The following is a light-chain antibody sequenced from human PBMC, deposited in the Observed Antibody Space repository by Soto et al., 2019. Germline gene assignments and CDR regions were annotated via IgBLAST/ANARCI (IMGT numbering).Light chain of an antibody. J-gene: IGKJ3*01. CDR1: QDISNH. CDR2: DAS. V-gene: IGKV1-33*01. CDR3: QQCDHPPCA. Sequence: DIQLTQSPSSLSASVGDRVAITCQASQDISNHLNWYEQKPGKAPELLIYDASYLETGVPSRFSRSGSGKDFTFTITSLQPEDIATYSCQQCDHPPCAFGPVTKVEIK.